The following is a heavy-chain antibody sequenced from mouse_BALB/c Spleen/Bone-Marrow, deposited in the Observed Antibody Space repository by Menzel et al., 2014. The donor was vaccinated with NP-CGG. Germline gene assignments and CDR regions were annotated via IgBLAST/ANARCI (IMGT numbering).Heavy chain of an antibody. V-gene: IGHV1-26*01. CDR2: INPYNGGT. CDR1: GYSFTGYT. CDR3: ARGQLGLKYYAMDY. Sequence: VQLQQSGPELAKPGASMKISCKASGYSFTGYTMNWVRQSHGKNLEWIGLINPYNGGTSYNQKFKGKATLTVDKSSSTAYMELLSLTSEDSAVYYCARGQLGLKYYAMDYWGQGTSVTVSS. D-gene: IGHD3-2*01. J-gene: IGHJ4*01.